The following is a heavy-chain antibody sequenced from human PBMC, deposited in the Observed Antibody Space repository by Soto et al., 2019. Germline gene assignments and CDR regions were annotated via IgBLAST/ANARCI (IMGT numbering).Heavy chain of an antibody. J-gene: IGHJ5*02. D-gene: IGHD2-15*01. CDR3: ARHLAIGILYTPWFDP. CDR1: GFTFSSYA. CDR2: ISYDGSNK. Sequence: QVQLVESGGGVVQPGRSLRLSCAASGFTFSSYAMHWVRQAPGKGLEWVAVISYDGSNKYYADSVKGRSTISRDNSKNTLDVQMNSLRAEETAVYYCARHLAIGILYTPWFDPWGQGTLVTVSS. V-gene: IGHV3-30-3*01.